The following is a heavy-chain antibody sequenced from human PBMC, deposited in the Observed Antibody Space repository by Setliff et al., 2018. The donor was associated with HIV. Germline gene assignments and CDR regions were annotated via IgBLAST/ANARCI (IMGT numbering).Heavy chain of an antibody. CDR2: INHAGST. CDR1: GASFSGYF. Sequence: PSETLSLTCTLYGASFSGYFWSWIRQPPGKGLEWIGEINHAGSTNFNPSLKGRVTISVDMSKRQFSTSIAYLQMNSLKTEDTGVYYCSRSLGSYFDSAGYLRYFDYWGQGTQVTVSS. V-gene: IGHV4-34*01. CDR3: GVYYCSRSLGSYFDSAGYLRYFDY. D-gene: IGHD3-10*01. J-gene: IGHJ4*02.